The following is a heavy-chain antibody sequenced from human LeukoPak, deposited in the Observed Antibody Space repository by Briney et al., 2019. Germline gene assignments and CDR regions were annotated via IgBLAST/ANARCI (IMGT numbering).Heavy chain of an antibody. CDR2: ISYDGHNE. CDR3: AKGVGYGGMDV. D-gene: IGHD2-8*01. V-gene: IGHV3-30*18. CDR1: GFTFSGYG. Sequence: GGSLRLSCAASGFTFSGYGMHWVRQAPGKGLEWVAAISYDGHNEYYADSVKGRFTISRDNSKNTVYVQMNSLRAEDTAVYYCAKGVGYGGMDVWGQGTTVTVSS. J-gene: IGHJ6*02.